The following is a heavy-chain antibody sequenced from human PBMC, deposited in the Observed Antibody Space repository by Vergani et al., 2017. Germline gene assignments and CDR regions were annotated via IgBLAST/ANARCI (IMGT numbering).Heavy chain of an antibody. CDR2: IYTSGST. V-gene: IGHV4-61*02. CDR3: ARETPGPYYDILTGYYGDYYYYGMDV. J-gene: IGHJ6*02. D-gene: IGHD3-9*01. Sequence: QVQLQESGPGLVKPSQTLSLTCTVSGGSISSGSYYWSWIRQPAGKGLEWIGRIYTSGSTNYNPSLKSRVTISVDTSKNQFSLKLSSVTAADTAVYYCARETPGPYYDILTGYYGDYYYYGMDVWGQGTTVTVSS. CDR1: GGSISSGSYY.